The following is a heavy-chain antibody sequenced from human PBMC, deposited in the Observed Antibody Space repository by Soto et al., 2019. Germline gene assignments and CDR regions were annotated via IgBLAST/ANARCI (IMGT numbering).Heavy chain of an antibody. CDR1: GFTFSSYS. V-gene: IGHV3-21*01. Sequence: PGGSLRLSCAACGFTFSSYSMNWVPQAPGKGLEWVSSISSSSSYIYYADSVRGRFTISRDNAKNSLYLQMNSLRAEDTAVYYCARDQGASSSANWDYWGQGTLVTVSS. D-gene: IGHD6-6*01. CDR2: ISSSSSYI. J-gene: IGHJ4*02. CDR3: ARDQGASSSANWDY.